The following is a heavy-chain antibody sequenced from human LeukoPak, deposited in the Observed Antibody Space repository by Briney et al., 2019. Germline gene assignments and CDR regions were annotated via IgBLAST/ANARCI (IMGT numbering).Heavy chain of an antibody. CDR2: ISAYNGNT. Sequence: ASVKVSCKASGYTFTSYGISWVRQAPGQGLEWMGWISAYNGNTNYAQKLQGRVTMTTDTSTSTAYMELRSLRAEDTAVYYCAKSVDATPSWFDPWGQGTLVTVSS. J-gene: IGHJ5*02. CDR3: AKSVDATPSWFDP. D-gene: IGHD2-15*01. V-gene: IGHV1-18*01. CDR1: GYTFTSYG.